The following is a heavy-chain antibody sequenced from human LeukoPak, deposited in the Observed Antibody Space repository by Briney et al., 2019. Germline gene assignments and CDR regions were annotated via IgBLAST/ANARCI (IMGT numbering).Heavy chain of an antibody. Sequence: SETLSLTCTVSGGSISSYYWSWIRQPPGKGLEWIGYIHYSGSTHYNPSLKSRVTISVDTSKNQFSLKLGSVTAADTAVYYCARVRLVSGFDYWGQGTLVTVSS. CDR3: ARVRLVSGFDY. CDR1: GGSISSYY. J-gene: IGHJ4*02. CDR2: IHYSGST. D-gene: IGHD3-3*01. V-gene: IGHV4-59*12.